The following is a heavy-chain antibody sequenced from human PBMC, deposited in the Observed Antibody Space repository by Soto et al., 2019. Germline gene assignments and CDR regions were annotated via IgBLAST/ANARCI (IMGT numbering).Heavy chain of an antibody. V-gene: IGHV4-34*01. J-gene: IGHJ6*03. CDR3: ARCSPPPRIRFFGVVPTLRMDV. CDR1: GGSFSGYY. D-gene: IGHD3-3*01. CDR2: INHSGST. Sequence: QVQLQQWGAGLLKPSETLSLTCAVYGGSFSGYYWSWIRQPPGKGLEWIGEINHSGSTNYNPSLKSRVTISVDTSKNQFSLKLSSVTAADTAVYYCARCSPPPRIRFFGVVPTLRMDVWGKGTTVTVSS.